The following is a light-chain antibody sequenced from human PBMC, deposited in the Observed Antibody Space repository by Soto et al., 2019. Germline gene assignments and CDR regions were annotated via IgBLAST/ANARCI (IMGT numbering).Light chain of an antibody. J-gene: IGKJ1*01. CDR2: GAS. Sequence: EIGMMQTPATLSVSAGERATLSCRASQSVSSNLAWYQQKPGQAPRLLIYGASTRATGIPARFSGSGSGTEFTLTISCLQSEYFAVYYCQQYNNWARTFGEGTKVDIK. V-gene: IGKV3-15*01. CDR1: QSVSSN. CDR3: QQYNNWART.